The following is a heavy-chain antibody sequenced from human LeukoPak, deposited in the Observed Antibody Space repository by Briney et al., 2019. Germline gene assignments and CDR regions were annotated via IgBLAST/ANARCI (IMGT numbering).Heavy chain of an antibody. Sequence: SETLSLTCTVSGDSISSSTHYWGWIRQSPGKGLEWIGSFHYSGTTFNTPSLKSRVTISVDTSKNHVSLQLSSVTAADTAVYYCTRHLHSSFDYWGQGTLVTVSS. V-gene: IGHV4-39*01. CDR1: GDSISSSTHY. J-gene: IGHJ4*02. CDR2: FHYSGTT. CDR3: TRHLHSSFDY. D-gene: IGHD3-22*01.